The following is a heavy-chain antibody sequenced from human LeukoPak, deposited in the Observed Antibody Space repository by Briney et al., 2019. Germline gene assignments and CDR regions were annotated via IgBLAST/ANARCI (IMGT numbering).Heavy chain of an antibody. V-gene: IGHV3-48*03. D-gene: IGHD2-15*01. CDR1: GFTFSSYE. CDR3: ARAQPGYCSGGSCYEFDY. J-gene: IGHJ4*02. Sequence: GGSLRLSCAASGFTFSSYEMNRVRRAPGKGLEWVSYISSSGSTIYYADSVKGRFTISRDNAKNSLYLQMNSLRAEDTAVYYCARAQPGYCSGGSCYEFDYWGQGTLVTVSS. CDR2: ISSSGSTI.